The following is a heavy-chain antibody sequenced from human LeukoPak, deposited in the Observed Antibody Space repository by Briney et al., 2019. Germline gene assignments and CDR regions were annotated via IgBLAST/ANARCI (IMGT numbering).Heavy chain of an antibody. D-gene: IGHD4-17*01. CDR1: GFTFSSYA. V-gene: IGHV3-23*01. CDR2: ISGSGGST. CDR3: AKDQVSYGDYGYYYYGMDV. Sequence: GGSLRLSCAASGFTFSSYAMSWVRQAPGKGLEWVSVISGSGGSTYSADSVKGRFTISRDNPKNTLYLQMNSLRAEDTAVYYCAKDQVSYGDYGYYYYGMDVWGQGTTVTVSS. J-gene: IGHJ6*02.